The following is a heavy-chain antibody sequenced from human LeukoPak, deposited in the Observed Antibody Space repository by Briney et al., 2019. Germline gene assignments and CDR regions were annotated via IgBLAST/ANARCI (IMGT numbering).Heavy chain of an antibody. D-gene: IGHD6-19*01. J-gene: IGHJ4*02. CDR2: ISAYNGNT. CDR1: GYTFTSYG. Sequence: ASVRVTCKASGYTFTSYGISWVRQAPGQGLEWMGWISAYNGNTNYAQKLQGRVTMTTDTSTSTAYMELSRLRSDDTAVYYCARSPNTPYSSGWYESDYFDYWGQGTLVTVSS. CDR3: ARSPNTPYSSGWYESDYFDY. V-gene: IGHV1-18*01.